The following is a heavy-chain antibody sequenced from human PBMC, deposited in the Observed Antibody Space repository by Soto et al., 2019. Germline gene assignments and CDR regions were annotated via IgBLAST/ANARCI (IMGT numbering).Heavy chain of an antibody. CDR3: ARDGLTSSMGVSH. V-gene: IGHV4-31*01. CDR1: GGSISSGGYY. Sequence: QVQLQESGPGLVKPSQTLSLTCTVSGGSISSGGYYWSWIRQHPGKGLEWIGYIYYSGSTYYNPSLKGQVTISVDTSKNQFSLKLSSVTAADTAVYYCARDGLTSSMGVSHWGQGTLVTVSS. D-gene: IGHD3-16*01. J-gene: IGHJ4*02. CDR2: IYYSGST.